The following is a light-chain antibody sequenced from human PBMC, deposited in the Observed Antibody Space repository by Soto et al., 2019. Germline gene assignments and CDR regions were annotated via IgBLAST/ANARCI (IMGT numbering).Light chain of an antibody. V-gene: IGLV2-23*01. CDR2: EGS. J-gene: IGLJ2*01. CDR3: CSYAGSRRV. Sequence: QSALTQPASVSGSTGQSITISCTGTSSDVGSYNLVSWYQQHPCKAPKLMIYEGSKRPSGVSNRFSGSKSGNTASLTISGLQAEDEADYFCCSYAGSRRVFGGGTKLTVL. CDR1: SSDVGSYNL.